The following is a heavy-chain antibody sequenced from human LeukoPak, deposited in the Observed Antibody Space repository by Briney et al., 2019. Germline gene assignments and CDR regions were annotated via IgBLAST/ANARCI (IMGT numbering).Heavy chain of an antibody. V-gene: IGHV1-18*01. D-gene: IGHD6-13*01. CDR1: GYTFTTYS. CDR3: AREEGAPIAAANI. Sequence: ASVKVSCKASGYTFTTYSISWVRQAPGQGLEWMGWISAYNVNTYYAQKFQGRVTMTKDTSTRTAYMELRSLRSDDTAVYYCAREEGAPIAAANIWGLGTMVTVSS. CDR2: ISAYNVNT. J-gene: IGHJ3*02.